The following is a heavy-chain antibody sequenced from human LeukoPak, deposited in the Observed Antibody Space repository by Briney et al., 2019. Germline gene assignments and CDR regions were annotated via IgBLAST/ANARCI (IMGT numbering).Heavy chain of an antibody. V-gene: IGHV3-30*04. CDR1: GFTFSSYA. J-gene: IGHJ6*02. CDR2: ISYDGSNK. CDR3: ARDLRGSGSYYYYYYGMDV. D-gene: IGHD3-10*01. Sequence: GGSLRLSCAASGFTFSSYAMHWVRQAPGKGLEWVAVISYDGSNKYYADSVKGRFTISRDNSKNTLYLQMNSLRAEDTAVYYCARDLRGSGSYYYYYYGMDVWGQGTTVTVSS.